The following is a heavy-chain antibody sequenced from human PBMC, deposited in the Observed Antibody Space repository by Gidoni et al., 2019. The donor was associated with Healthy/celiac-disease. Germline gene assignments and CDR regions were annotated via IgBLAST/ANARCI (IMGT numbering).Heavy chain of an antibody. D-gene: IGHD6-13*01. CDR3: ARVASSWYVGYYYYGMDV. CDR2: IYYSGST. Sequence: QLQLQESGPGLVKPSEPLSLTCTVSGGSISSSSYYWGWIRQPPGKGLEWIGSIYYSGSTYYNPSLKSRVTISVDTSKNQFSLKLSSVTAADTAVYYCARVASSWYVGYYYYGMDVWGQGTTVTVSS. V-gene: IGHV4-39*07. J-gene: IGHJ6*02. CDR1: GGSISSSSYY.